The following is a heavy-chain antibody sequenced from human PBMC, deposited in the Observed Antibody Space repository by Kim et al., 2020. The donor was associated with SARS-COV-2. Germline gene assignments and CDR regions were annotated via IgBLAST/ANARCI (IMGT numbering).Heavy chain of an antibody. V-gene: IGHV4-4*02. CDR1: GGSISSSNW. CDR2: IYHSGST. D-gene: IGHD3-22*01. J-gene: IGHJ6*03. Sequence: SETLSLTCAVSGGSISSSNWWSWVRQPPGKGLEWIGEIYHSGSTNYNPSLKSRVTISVDKSKNQFSLKLSSVTAADTAVYYCARNLVREVYDSSGYPYYYYMDVWGRGTTVTVSS. CDR3: ARNLVREVYDSSGYPYYYYMDV.